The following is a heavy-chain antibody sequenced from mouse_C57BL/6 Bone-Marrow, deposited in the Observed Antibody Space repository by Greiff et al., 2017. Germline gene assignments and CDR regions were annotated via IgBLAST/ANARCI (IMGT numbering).Heavy chain of an antibody. CDR2: IYPRDGST. V-gene: IGHV1-85*01. CDR3: ARRRITTVVEGDYAMDY. CDR1: GYTFTSYD. J-gene: IGHJ4*01. Sequence: VQLQESGPELVKPGASVKLSCKASGYTFTSYDINWVKQRPGQGLEWIGWIYPRDGSTKYNEKFKGKATLTVDTSSSTAYMELHSLTSEDSAVYFCARRRITTVVEGDYAMDYWGQGTSVTVSS. D-gene: IGHD1-1*01.